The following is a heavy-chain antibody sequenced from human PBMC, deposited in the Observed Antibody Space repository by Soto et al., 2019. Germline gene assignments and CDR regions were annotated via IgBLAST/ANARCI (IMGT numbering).Heavy chain of an antibody. V-gene: IGHV4-34*01. CDR3: ARDRVPYASGSGFDP. CDR2: INHTGST. J-gene: IGHJ5*02. Sequence: PSETLSLTCAVSGGSFSSYSWTWIRQPPGKGLEWIGDINHTGSTNYNPSLKSRVTISVDTSRNQFSLKLDSVTAADTAVYYCARDRVPYASGSGFDPWGQGTLVTVSS. D-gene: IGHD3-10*01. CDR1: GGSFSSYS.